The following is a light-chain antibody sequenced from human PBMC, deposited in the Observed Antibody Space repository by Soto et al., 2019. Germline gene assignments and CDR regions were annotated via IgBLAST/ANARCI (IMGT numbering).Light chain of an antibody. CDR1: SSDVGGYNY. J-gene: IGLJ1*01. Sequence: QSALTQPASVSGSPGQSITISCTGTSSDVGGYNYVSWYQQHPGKAPKLIIYEVSDRPSGVSNRSSGSKSGNTASLTISGLQPEDEADYYCTSYTIRSTYVFGTGTKVTVL. CDR2: EVS. V-gene: IGLV2-14*01. CDR3: TSYTIRSTYV.